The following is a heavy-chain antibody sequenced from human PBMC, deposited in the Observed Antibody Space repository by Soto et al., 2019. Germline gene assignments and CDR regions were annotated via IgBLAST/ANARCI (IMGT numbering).Heavy chain of an antibody. V-gene: IGHV1-69*01. J-gene: IGHJ4*02. CDR2: IIPVFGAT. CDR3: AVSPESSYALNQWAITTFGFF. D-gene: IGHD3-3*02. CDR1: GGTFTKYA. Sequence: QVQLVQSGAEVRKPGSSVKVSCKASGGTFTKYAISWVRQAPGQGLEWLGGIIPVFGATDYAPTFQDRVTITADEATRTVHMELRSLRSEDTAVYFCAVSPESSYALNQWAITTFGFFWGQGALVSVSP.